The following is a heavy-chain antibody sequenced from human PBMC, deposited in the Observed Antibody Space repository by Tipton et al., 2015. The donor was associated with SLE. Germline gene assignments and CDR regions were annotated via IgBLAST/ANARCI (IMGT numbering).Heavy chain of an antibody. D-gene: IGHD4-17*01. CDR2: IYYSGST. J-gene: IGHJ5*02. CDR1: GGSISSYY. Sequence: TLSLTCTVSGGSISSYYWSWIRQPPGKGMEWIGFIYYSGSTNYYPSLKSRVTISVDTSKNQFSLKLSSVTAADTAVYYCARVSDYGDYGGMSWFDPWGQGTLVTVSS. CDR3: ARVSDYGDYGGMSWFDP. V-gene: IGHV4-59*01.